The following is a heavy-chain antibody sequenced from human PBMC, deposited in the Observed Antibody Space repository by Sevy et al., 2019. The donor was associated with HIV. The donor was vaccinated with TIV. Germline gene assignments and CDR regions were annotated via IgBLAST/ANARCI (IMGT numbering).Heavy chain of an antibody. J-gene: IGHJ3*02. D-gene: IGHD3-10*01. Sequence: SETLSLTCTVSGGSITSLYWNWIRQPPGKGLEWIANIYYNGHINYNPSLKSRVTISDDTSKNQFSLKLSSVTAADTAVYYCARHGLLWFGNLDAFDIWGQGTMVTVSS. CDR3: ARHGLLWFGNLDAFDI. V-gene: IGHV4-59*11. CDR1: GGSITSLY. CDR2: IYYNGHI.